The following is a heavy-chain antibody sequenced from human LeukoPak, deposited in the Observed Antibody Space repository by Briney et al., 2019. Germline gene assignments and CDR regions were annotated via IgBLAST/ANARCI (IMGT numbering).Heavy chain of an antibody. CDR3: AKDRPRYWDIVVVPAATDY. CDR2: ISYDGSNK. D-gene: IGHD2-2*01. Sequence: PGRSLRLSCAASGFTFSSYGMHWVRQAPGKGLEWVAGISYDGSNKDYADSVKGRFTISRDNSKNTLYLQMNSLRAEDTAVYYCAKDRPRYWDIVVVPAATDYWGQGTLVTVSS. V-gene: IGHV3-30*18. CDR1: GFTFSSYG. J-gene: IGHJ4*02.